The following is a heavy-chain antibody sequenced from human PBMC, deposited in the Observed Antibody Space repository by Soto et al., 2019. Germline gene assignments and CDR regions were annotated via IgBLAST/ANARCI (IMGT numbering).Heavy chain of an antibody. J-gene: IGHJ4*02. D-gene: IGHD5-18*01. CDR3: AIEIGYSYAYYFDD. Sequence: CKASGGTLSSYAISWVRQAPGQGLEWMGGIIPIFGTANYAQKFQGRVTITADESTSTAYMELSSLRSEDTAVYYCAIEIGYSYAYYFDDWGQGTLVTVSS. CDR1: GGTLSSYA. CDR2: IIPIFGTA. V-gene: IGHV1-69*01.